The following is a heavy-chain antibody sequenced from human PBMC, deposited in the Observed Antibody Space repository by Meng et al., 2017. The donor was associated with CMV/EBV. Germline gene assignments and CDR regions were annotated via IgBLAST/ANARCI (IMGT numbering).Heavy chain of an antibody. CDR2: IYYSGST. D-gene: IGHD6-13*01. V-gene: IGHV4-39*07. CDR1: GGSISSSSYY. Sequence: SEILSLTCTVPGGSISSSSYYWGWIRQPPGKGLEWIGSIYYSGSTYHNPSLKSRVTISVDTSKYQFSLKLSSVAAADTAVYYCARDHLVQQLACDPWGQGTLVTVSS. J-gene: IGHJ5*02. CDR3: ARDHLVQQLACDP.